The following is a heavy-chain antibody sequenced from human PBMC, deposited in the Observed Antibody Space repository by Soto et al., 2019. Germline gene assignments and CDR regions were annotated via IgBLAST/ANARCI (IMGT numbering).Heavy chain of an antibody. J-gene: IGHJ2*01. D-gene: IGHD6-19*01. V-gene: IGHV1-69*06. Sequence: SVKVSCNASGGTFSSYAISWVRQAPGQGLEWIGWIIPIFNTTNYAQKMQGWVTMTGDNSMSTAYMELSRLRSDDTAVFYCARDWGIAVAGTGYFDLWGRGTLVTVSS. CDR3: ARDWGIAVAGTGYFDL. CDR2: IIPIFNTT. CDR1: GGTFSSYA.